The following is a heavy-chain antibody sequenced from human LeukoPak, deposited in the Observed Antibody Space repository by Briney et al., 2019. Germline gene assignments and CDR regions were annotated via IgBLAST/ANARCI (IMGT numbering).Heavy chain of an antibody. CDR1: GGSISSSSYY. D-gene: IGHD5-24*01. V-gene: IGHV4-39*07. CDR2: IYYSGST. Sequence: SETLSLTCTVSGGSISSSSYYWGWIRQPPGKGLEWIGSIYYSGSTYYNPSLKSRVTITVDTSKNQFSLKLSSVTAADTAVYYCARASDGYNLDYWGQGTLVTVSS. J-gene: IGHJ4*02. CDR3: ARASDGYNLDY.